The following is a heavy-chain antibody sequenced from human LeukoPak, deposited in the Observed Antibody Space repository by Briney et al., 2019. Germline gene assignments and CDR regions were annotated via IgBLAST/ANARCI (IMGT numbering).Heavy chain of an antibody. D-gene: IGHD2-2*01. V-gene: IGHV4-34*01. J-gene: IGHJ4*02. CDR2: LNHSGST. CDR1: GGSFSGYY. CDR3: ARGLSRDIVVVPAANNFDY. Sequence: PSETLSLTCAVYGGSFSGYYWSWIRQPPGKGLEWRGELNHSGSTNYNPSLKSRVTISVDTSKNQFSLKLSSVTAADTAVYYCARGLSRDIVVVPAANNFDYWGQGTLVTVSS.